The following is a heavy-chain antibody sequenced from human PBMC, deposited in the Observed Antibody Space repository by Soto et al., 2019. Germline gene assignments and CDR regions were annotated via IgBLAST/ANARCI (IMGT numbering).Heavy chain of an antibody. V-gene: IGHV4-59*01. CDR3: ARFLVLLVPAAIDYYYYYMDV. CDR2: IYYSGST. J-gene: IGHJ6*03. Sequence: SETLSLTCTVSGGSISSYYWSWIRQPPGKGLEWIGYIYYSGSTNYNPSLKSRVTISVDTSKNQFSLKLSSVTAADTAVYYCARFLVLLVPAAIDYYYYYMDVWGKGTTVTVSS. D-gene: IGHD2-2*01. CDR1: GGSISSYY.